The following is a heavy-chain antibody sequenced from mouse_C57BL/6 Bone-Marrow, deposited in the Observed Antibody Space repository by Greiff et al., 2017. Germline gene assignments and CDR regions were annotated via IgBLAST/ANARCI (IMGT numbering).Heavy chain of an antibody. V-gene: IGHV5-6*02. J-gene: IGHJ3*01. CDR3: ARHLLTPGFAY. CDR2: ISSGGSYT. CDR1: GFTFSSYG. Sequence: EVKLEESGGDLVKPGGSLKLSCAASGFTFSSYGMSWVRQTPDKRLEWVATISSGGSYTYYPDSVKGRFTISRDNAKNTLYLQMSSLKSEDAAMYYCARHLLTPGFAYWGQGTLVTVSA.